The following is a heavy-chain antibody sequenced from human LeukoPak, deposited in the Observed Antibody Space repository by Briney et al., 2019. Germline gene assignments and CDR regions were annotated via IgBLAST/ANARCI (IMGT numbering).Heavy chain of an antibody. Sequence: ASVKVSCXASGYTFTSYDINWVRQATGQGLEWMEWMNPNSGNTGYAQKFQGRVTMTRNTSISTAYMELSSLRSEDTAVYYCARDGEYCSGGSCWDWFDPWGQGTLVTVSS. D-gene: IGHD2-15*01. CDR2: MNPNSGNT. V-gene: IGHV1-8*01. CDR1: GYTFTSYD. CDR3: ARDGEYCSGGSCWDWFDP. J-gene: IGHJ5*02.